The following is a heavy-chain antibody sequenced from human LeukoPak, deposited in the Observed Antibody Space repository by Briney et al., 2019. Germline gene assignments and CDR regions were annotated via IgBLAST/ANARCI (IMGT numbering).Heavy chain of an antibody. J-gene: IGHJ4*02. Sequence: SETLSLTCTVSGGSISSYYWSWIRQPPGKGLEWIGSIYHSGSTYYNPSLKSRVTISVDTSKNQFSLKLSSVTAADTAVYYCARASVDYGDYLHYGENQAFDYWGQGTLVTVSS. CDR1: GGSISSYY. D-gene: IGHD4-17*01. CDR3: ARASVDYGDYLHYGENQAFDY. V-gene: IGHV4-38-2*02. CDR2: IYHSGST.